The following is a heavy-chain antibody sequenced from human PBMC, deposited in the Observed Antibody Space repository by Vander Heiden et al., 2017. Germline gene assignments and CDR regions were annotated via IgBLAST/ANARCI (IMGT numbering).Heavy chain of an antibody. D-gene: IGHD6-19*01. CDR2: IIPILGIA. CDR3: ARAIAVAGSFYYGMDV. V-gene: IGHV1-69*10. J-gene: IGHJ6*02. CDR1: GGTFSSYA. Sequence: QAQLVQSGAEVKKPGSSVKVSCKASGGTFSSYAISWVRQAPGQGLEWMGGIIPILGIANYAQKFQGRVTITADKSTSTAYMELSSLRSEDTAVYYCARAIAVAGSFYYGMDVWGQGTTVTVSS.